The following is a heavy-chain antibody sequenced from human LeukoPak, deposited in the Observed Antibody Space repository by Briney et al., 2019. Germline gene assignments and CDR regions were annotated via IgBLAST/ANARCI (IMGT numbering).Heavy chain of an antibody. V-gene: IGHV2-70*11. CDR1: GFSLSTSGMC. J-gene: IGHJ2*01. Sequence: SGPTLVNPTQTLTLTCTFSGFSLSTSGMCVSWIRQPPEKALEGLARIDWDDDKYYSTSLKTRLTISKDTSKNQVVLTMTNMDPVDTATYYCARTDSSGTNWYFDLWGRGTLVTVSS. CDR2: IDWDDDK. CDR3: ARTDSSGTNWYFDL. D-gene: IGHD3-22*01.